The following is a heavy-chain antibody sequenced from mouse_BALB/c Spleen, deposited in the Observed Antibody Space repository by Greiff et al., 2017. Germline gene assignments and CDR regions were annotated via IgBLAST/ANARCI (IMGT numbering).Heavy chain of an antibody. CDR1: GFTFSSYA. CDR3: ARDGGDY. Sequence: EVQVVESGGGLVKPGGSLKLSCAASGFTFSSYAMSWVRQSPEKRLEWVAEISSGGSYTYYPDTVTGRFTISRDNAKNTLYLEMSSLRSEDTAMYYCARDGGDYWGQGTSVTVSS. V-gene: IGHV5-9-4*01. CDR2: ISSGGSYT. J-gene: IGHJ4*01.